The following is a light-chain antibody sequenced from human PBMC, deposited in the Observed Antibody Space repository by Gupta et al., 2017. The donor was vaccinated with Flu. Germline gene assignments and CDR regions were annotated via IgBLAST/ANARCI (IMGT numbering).Light chain of an antibody. Sequence: QSALTQPASVSGSPGQSITISLNGTSSDVGSYDYVSWYQQHPSKVPKLMIYEVNKRPSGVSTRFSGSKSGNTASLTISGLQAEDEADYYCCSYTSSNTYVFGTGTKVTVL. J-gene: IGLJ1*01. CDR3: CSYTSSNTYV. CDR2: EVN. V-gene: IGLV2-14*01. CDR1: SSDVGSYDY.